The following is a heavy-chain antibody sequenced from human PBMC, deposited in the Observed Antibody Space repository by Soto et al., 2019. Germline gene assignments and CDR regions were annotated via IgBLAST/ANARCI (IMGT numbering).Heavy chain of an antibody. V-gene: IGHV3-23*01. CDR1: GFTFTSYA. CDR2: ISGGGGST. Sequence: GGSLRLSCAASGFTFTSYAMSWVRQAPGKGLEWVSVISGGGGSTYYADSVKGRFTISRDNSKNTLYLQMNSLRAEDTAVYYCAKLIHTTGWPGGFDYWGQGTLVTVSS. CDR3: AKLIHTTGWPGGFDY. J-gene: IGHJ4*02. D-gene: IGHD6-19*01.